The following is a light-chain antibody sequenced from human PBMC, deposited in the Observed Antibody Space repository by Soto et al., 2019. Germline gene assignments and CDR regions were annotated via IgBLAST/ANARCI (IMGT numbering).Light chain of an antibody. Sequence: EIVLTQSPATLSLSPGERATLSCRASQSVSSSLAWYQQKPGQAPRLLIYNASNRATGIPARFSGGGSGTDFTLTNSSLEPEDFAVYYCQHRSDWPSLAFGGGTEVEIK. CDR2: NAS. CDR1: QSVSSS. CDR3: QHRSDWPSLA. J-gene: IGKJ4*01. V-gene: IGKV3-11*01.